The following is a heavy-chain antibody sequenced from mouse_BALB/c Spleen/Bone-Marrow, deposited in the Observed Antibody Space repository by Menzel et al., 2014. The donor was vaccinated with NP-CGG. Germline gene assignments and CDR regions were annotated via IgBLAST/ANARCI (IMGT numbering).Heavy chain of an antibody. D-gene: IGHD1-1*01. CDR2: ISTYYGNT. Sequence: VKLVESGPELVRPGVSVKISCKGSSYKFTDYAMHWVKQSHAKSLEWIGVISTYYGNTNYNQKFKGKATMTVDKSSSTAYMELARLTSEDSAVYYCARGLLLLDYWGQGTSVTVSS. V-gene: IGHV1-67*01. J-gene: IGHJ4*01. CDR1: SYKFTDYA. CDR3: ARGLLLLDY.